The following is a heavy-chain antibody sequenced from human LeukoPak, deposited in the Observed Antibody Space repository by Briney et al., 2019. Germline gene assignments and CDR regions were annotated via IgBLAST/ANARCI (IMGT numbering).Heavy chain of an antibody. Sequence: ASVKVSCKASGYTFTSYGISWVRQAPGQGLEWMGWISAYNGNTNYAQKFQGRVTITRNTSISTAYMELSSLRSEDTAVYYCARAGNWFDPWGQGTLVTVSS. CDR3: ARAGNWFDP. J-gene: IGHJ5*02. CDR2: ISAYNGNT. CDR1: GYTFTSYG. V-gene: IGHV1-18*01.